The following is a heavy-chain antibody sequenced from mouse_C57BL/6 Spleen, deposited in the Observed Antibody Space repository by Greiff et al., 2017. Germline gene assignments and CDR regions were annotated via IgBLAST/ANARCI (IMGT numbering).Heavy chain of an antibody. V-gene: IGHV1-76*01. D-gene: IGHD2-1*01. CDR2: IYPGSGNT. CDR3: ARGGSTPLFDY. Sequence: QVQLQQSGAELVRPGASVKLSCTASGYTFTDYYINWVQQRPGQGLEWIARIYPGSGNTYYNEKFKGKATLTAEKSSSTAYMQLSSLTSEDSAVYFCARGGSTPLFDYWGQGTTLTVSS. CDR1: GYTFTDYY. J-gene: IGHJ2*01.